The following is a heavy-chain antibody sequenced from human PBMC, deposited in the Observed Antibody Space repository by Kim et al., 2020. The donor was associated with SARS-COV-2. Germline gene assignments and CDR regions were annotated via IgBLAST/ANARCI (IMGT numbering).Heavy chain of an antibody. CDR3: ARAPDLGAARYNWFDP. Sequence: SETLSLTCTVSGGSISSGGYYWSWIRQHPGKGLEWIGYIYYSGSTYYNPSLKSRVTISVDTSKNQFSLKLSSVTAADTAVYYCARAPDLGAARYNWFDPWGQGTLVTVSS. CDR2: IYYSGST. V-gene: IGHV4-31*03. CDR1: GGSISSGGYY. D-gene: IGHD6-6*01. J-gene: IGHJ5*02.